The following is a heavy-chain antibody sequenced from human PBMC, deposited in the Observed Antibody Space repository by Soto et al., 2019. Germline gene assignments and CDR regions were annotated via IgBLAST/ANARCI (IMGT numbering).Heavy chain of an antibody. Sequence: EVQLLESGGGLVQPGGSLRLSCAASGLIFSSYAMSWVRQAPGKGLEWVSTISGSGGSTYYADSVKGRFTISRDNSKNTVYLQMNSLRAEDTAVYYCAKIKVATTYSDYWGQGTLVTASS. J-gene: IGHJ4*02. D-gene: IGHD5-12*01. V-gene: IGHV3-23*01. CDR1: GLIFSSYA. CDR2: ISGSGGST. CDR3: AKIKVATTYSDY.